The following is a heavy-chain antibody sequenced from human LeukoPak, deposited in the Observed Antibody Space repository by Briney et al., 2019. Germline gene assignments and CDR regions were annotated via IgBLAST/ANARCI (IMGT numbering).Heavy chain of an antibody. CDR1: VGSFNDNY. CDR3: ARGRRKFCTGSHCYYYYHYMDV. Sequence: PSETLSLTCAVYVGSFNDNYWTWLRQPPGKGLEWIGEINHSGSTNYNPSLRGRVAMSVDLSKNQFSLNLTSVTAADTAVYYCARGRRKFCTGSHCYYYYHYMDVWGTGTPVTVSS. J-gene: IGHJ6*03. D-gene: IGHD2-8*02. V-gene: IGHV4-34*01. CDR2: INHSGST.